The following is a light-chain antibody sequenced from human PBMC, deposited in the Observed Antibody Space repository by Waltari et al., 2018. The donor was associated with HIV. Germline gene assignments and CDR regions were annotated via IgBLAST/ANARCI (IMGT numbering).Light chain of an antibody. CDR2: EVS. V-gene: IGLV2-23*02. Sequence: QSALTQPASVSGSPGQSLTNSCTGTSSDVGGYNLVSWYQQPPGKAPKLMIYEVSKRPSGVSNRFSGSKSGNTASLTISGLQAEDEADYYCCSYAGSSTVVFGGGTKLTVL. CDR1: SSDVGGYNL. CDR3: CSYAGSSTVV. J-gene: IGLJ2*01.